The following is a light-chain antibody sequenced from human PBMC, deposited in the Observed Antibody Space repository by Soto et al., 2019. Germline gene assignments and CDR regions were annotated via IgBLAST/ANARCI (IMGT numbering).Light chain of an antibody. CDR2: KAS. J-gene: IGKJ1*01. Sequence: DIQMTQSPSTLSASVGDRVTITCRASQIINIWLAWYQQKPGKAPKLLIYKASTLESGVPSRFSGSGSGTEFTLTISSLQPDDFATYYCQQYSSYSRTFGQGTKVEIK. V-gene: IGKV1-5*03. CDR3: QQYSSYSRT. CDR1: QIINIW.